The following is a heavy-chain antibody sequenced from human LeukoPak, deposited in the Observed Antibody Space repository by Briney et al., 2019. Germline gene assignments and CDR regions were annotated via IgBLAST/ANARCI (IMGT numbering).Heavy chain of an antibody. CDR3: ARASQGYYYGMDV. J-gene: IGHJ6*02. V-gene: IGHV4-30-4*01. CDR2: IYYSGST. CDR1: GGSISSGDYY. Sequence: PSETLSLTCTVSGGSISSGDYYWSWIRQPPGKGLEWIGYIYYSGSTYYNPSLKSRVTISVDTPKNQFSLKLSSVTAADTAVYYCARASQGYYYGMDVWGQGTTVTVSS.